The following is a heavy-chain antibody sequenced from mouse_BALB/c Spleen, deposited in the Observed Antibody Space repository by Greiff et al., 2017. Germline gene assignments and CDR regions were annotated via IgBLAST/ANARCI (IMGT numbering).Heavy chain of an antibody. CDR1: GFTFSSYA. J-gene: IGHJ1*01. D-gene: IGHD1-1*01. Sequence: EVQGVESGGGLVKPGGSLKLSCAASGFTFSSYAMSWVRQTPEKRLEWVASISSGGSTYYPDSVKGRFTISRDNARNILYLQMSSLRSEDTAMYYCARSYGFDVWGAGTTVTVSS. CDR2: ISSGGST. CDR3: ARSYGFDV. V-gene: IGHV5-6-5*01.